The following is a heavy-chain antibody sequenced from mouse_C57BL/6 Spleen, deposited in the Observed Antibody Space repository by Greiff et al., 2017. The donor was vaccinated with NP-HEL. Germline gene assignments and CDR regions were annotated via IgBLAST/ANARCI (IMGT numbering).Heavy chain of an antibody. CDR2: ISDGGSYT. CDR3: AREGNYVAWFAY. V-gene: IGHV5-4*01. J-gene: IGHJ3*01. Sequence: EVKLMESGGGLVKPGGSLKLSCAASGFTFSSYAMSWVRQTPEKRLEWVATISDGGSYTYYPDNVKGRFTISRDNAKNNLYLQMSHLKSEDTAMYYCAREGNYVAWFAYWGQGTLVTVSA. D-gene: IGHD1-1*01. CDR1: GFTFSSYA.